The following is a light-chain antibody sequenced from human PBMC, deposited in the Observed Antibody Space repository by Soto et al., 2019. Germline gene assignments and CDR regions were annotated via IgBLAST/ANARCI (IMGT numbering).Light chain of an antibody. Sequence: DIQMTQSPSSLAAVVGDRVTITCRASQSISSYLNWYQQKPGKAPKLLIYAASSLQSGVPSRFSGSGSGTDFTLTISSLQPEDFATYYCQQSYSTPITFGQGTRLEIK. V-gene: IGKV1-39*01. CDR3: QQSYSTPIT. CDR1: QSISSY. J-gene: IGKJ5*01. CDR2: AAS.